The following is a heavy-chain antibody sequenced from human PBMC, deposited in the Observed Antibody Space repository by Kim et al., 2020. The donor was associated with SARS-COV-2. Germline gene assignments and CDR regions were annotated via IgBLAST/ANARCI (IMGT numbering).Heavy chain of an antibody. Sequence: SETLSLTCTVSGGSISSYYWSWIRQPPGKGLEWIGYIYYSGSTNYKPSLKSRVTISVDTSKNQFSLKLSSVTAADTAVYYCARYRETYGSGSYYSFDYWGQGTLVTVSS. CDR1: GGSISSYY. V-gene: IGHV4-59*13. D-gene: IGHD3-10*01. CDR3: ARYRETYGSGSYYSFDY. CDR2: IYYSGST. J-gene: IGHJ4*02.